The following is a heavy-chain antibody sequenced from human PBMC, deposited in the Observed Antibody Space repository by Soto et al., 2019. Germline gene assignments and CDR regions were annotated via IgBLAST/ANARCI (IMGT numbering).Heavy chain of an antibody. CDR1: GGSISSSSYY. CDR2: IYYSGST. CDR3: ARQGVRGPPRWFDP. D-gene: IGHD3-10*01. Sequence: QLQLQESGPGLVKPSETLSLTCTVSGGSISSSSYYWGWIRQPPGKGLEWIGSIYYSGSTYYNPSLKSRVTISVDTSKNQFSLKLSSVTAADTAVYYCARQGVRGPPRWFDPWGQGTLVTVSS. V-gene: IGHV4-39*01. J-gene: IGHJ5*02.